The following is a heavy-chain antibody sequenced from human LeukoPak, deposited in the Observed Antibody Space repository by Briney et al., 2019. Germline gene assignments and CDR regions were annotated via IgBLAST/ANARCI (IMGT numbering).Heavy chain of an antibody. CDR1: GFAFSGDN. CDR2: IGTSGSYI. CDR3: ARDRAIDIRAYDI. D-gene: IGHD5-12*01. V-gene: IGHV3-21*01. J-gene: IGHJ3*02. Sequence: GGSLRLSCAASGFAFSGDNMNWVRQAPGKGLEWVSFIGTSGSYIRYADSVKGRFTISRDNAKNSLYLQMNSLRAEDTAMYFCARDRAIDIRAYDIWGQGTMVTVSS.